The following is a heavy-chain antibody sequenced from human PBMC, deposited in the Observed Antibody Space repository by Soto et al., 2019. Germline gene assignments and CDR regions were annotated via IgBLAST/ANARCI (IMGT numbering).Heavy chain of an antibody. CDR1: GGSFSGYY. J-gene: IGHJ6*02. CDR3: ARGARSYYYYGMDV. CDR2: INYSGST. Sequence: QVQLQQWGAGLLKPSETLSLTCAVYGGSFSGYYWSWIHQPPGKGLEWIGEINYSGSTNYNPSLKSRVTISVDTSKNQFSLKLSSVTAADTAVYYCARGARSYYYYGMDVWGQGTTVTVSS. V-gene: IGHV4-34*01.